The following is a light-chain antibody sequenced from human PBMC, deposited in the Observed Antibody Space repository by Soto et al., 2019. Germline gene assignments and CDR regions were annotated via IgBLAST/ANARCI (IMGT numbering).Light chain of an antibody. CDR2: YDD. V-gene: IGLV1-36*01. CDR1: SSNIGNNA. Sequence: QSVLTQPPSVSEAPRQRVTISCSGSSSNIGNNAVNWYQQPPGRAPKLLIYYDDLLPSGVSDRFSGSKSGTSASLAISGLHSPDEPDYPSPAWAASLNGYVFGTGTKVTVL. CDR3: PAWAASLNGYV. J-gene: IGLJ1*01.